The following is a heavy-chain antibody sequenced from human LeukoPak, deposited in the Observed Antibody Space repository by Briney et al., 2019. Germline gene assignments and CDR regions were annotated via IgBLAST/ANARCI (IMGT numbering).Heavy chain of an antibody. V-gene: IGHV3-30*02. CDR2: IRFDGSHK. D-gene: IGHD2-15*01. J-gene: IGHJ4*02. Sequence: GGSLRLSCAASGFNFRNYAMHWVRQAPGKEPEWVALIRFDGSHKYYADSVKGRFTISRDNSRDTLSLQMSSLRAEDTAVYYCTRSAYCTGGTCYSKTFDYWGQGTLVTISS. CDR1: GFNFRNYA. CDR3: TRSAYCTGGTCYSKTFDY.